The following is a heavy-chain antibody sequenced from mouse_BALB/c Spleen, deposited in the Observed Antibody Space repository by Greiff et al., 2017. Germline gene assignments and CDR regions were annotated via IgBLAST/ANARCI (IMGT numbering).Heavy chain of an antibody. CDR3: TSNWDEDWYFDV. Sequence: EVKLVASGGGLVKPGGSLKLSCAASGFTFSSYTMSWVRQTPGKRLEWVATISSGGSYTYYPDSVKGRFTISRDNAKNTLYLQMSSLKSEDTAMYYCTSNWDEDWYFDVWGAGTTVTVSS. V-gene: IGHV5-6-4*01. D-gene: IGHD4-1*02. J-gene: IGHJ1*01. CDR1: GFTFSSYT. CDR2: ISSGGSYT.